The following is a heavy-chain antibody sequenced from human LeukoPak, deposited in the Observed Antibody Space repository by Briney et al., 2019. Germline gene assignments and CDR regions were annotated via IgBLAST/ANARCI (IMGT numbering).Heavy chain of an antibody. V-gene: IGHV4-34*01. CDR1: GGSFSGYY. D-gene: IGHD3-16*02. J-gene: IGHJ4*02. Sequence: PSETLSLTCAVYGGSFSGYYWSWIRQPPGKGLEWIGEINHSGSTNYNPSLKSRVTISVDTSKNQFSLKLSSVTAADTAMYYCAGRLGELSLAYFDYWGQGTLVTVSS. CDR3: AGRLGELSLAYFDY. CDR2: INHSGST.